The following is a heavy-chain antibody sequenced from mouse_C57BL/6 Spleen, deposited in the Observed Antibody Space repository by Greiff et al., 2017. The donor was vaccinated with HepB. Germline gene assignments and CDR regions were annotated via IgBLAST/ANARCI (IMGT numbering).Heavy chain of an antibody. CDR2: ISYDGSN. D-gene: IGHD2-5*01. V-gene: IGHV3-6*01. J-gene: IGHJ2*01. CDR3: ARKNLAYYSNYYYFDY. Sequence: EVKLQESGPGLVKPSQSLSLTCSVTGYSITSGYYWNWIRQFPGNKLEWMGYISYDGSNNYNPSLKNRISITRDTSKNQFFLKLNSVTTEDTATYYCARKNLAYYSNYYYFDYWGQGTTLTVSS. CDR1: GYSITSGYY.